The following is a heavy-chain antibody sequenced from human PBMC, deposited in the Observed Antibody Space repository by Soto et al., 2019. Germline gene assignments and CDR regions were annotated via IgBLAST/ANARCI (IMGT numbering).Heavy chain of an antibody. D-gene: IGHD6-13*01. Sequence: QVQLVESGGGVVQPGRSLSLSCVVSGFTFSAYGMHWVRQAPGKGLEWVAVISYDGGNKYYADYVKGRFTISRDNSQNTLYLQMNSLRAEDTAVYYCAKGASSSWHKYFDYWGQGALVTVSS. CDR2: ISYDGGNK. CDR1: GFTFSAYG. CDR3: AKGASSSWHKYFDY. V-gene: IGHV3-30*18. J-gene: IGHJ4*02.